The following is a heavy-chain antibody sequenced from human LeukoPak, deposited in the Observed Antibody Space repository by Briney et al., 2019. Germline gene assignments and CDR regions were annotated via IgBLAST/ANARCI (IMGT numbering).Heavy chain of an antibody. CDR2: ISSSGSTI. D-gene: IGHD1-26*01. V-gene: IGHV3-48*03. J-gene: IGHJ4*02. CDR3: AREGGEWELLRTFDY. CDR1: GFTFSSYE. Sequence: GGSLRLSCAASGFTFSSYEMNWVRQAPGKGLEWVSYISSSGSTIYYADSVKGRLTISRDNAKNSLYLQMNSLRAEDTAVYYCAREGGEWELLRTFDYWGQGTLVTVSS.